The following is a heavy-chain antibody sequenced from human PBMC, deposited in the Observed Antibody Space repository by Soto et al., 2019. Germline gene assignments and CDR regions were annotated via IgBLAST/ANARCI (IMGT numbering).Heavy chain of an antibody. Sequence: GASVKVSCKASGYTFTSYGISWVRQAPGQGLEWMGWISAYNGNTNYAQKLQGRVTMTTDTSTSTAYMELRSLRSDDTAVYYCARDFLPVVVVAATPKPLDYWGQGTLVTVSS. CDR3: ARDFLPVVVVAATPKPLDY. CDR1: GYTFTSYG. D-gene: IGHD2-15*01. V-gene: IGHV1-18*01. J-gene: IGHJ4*02. CDR2: ISAYNGNT.